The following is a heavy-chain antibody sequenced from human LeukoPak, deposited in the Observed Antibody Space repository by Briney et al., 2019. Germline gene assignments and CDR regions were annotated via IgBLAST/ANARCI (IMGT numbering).Heavy chain of an antibody. CDR3: AKDIIAAAGKKMYWYFDL. CDR2: ISTTTNTI. V-gene: IGHV3-48*04. Sequence: EPGGSLRLSCAASGFTFTPYSMNWVRQAPGKGLEWVSYISTTTNTIYYADSVKGRFTISRDNAKNSLYLQMNSLRAEDTALYYCAKDIIAAAGKKMYWYFDLWGRGTLVTVSS. D-gene: IGHD6-13*01. J-gene: IGHJ2*01. CDR1: GFTFTPYS.